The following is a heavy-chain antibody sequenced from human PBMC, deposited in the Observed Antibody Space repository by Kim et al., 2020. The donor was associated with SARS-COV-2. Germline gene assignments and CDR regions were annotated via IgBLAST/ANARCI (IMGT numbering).Heavy chain of an antibody. J-gene: IGHJ4*02. CDR2: T. Sequence: TSYAQKYQGRVTMTRDTSTSTVYMELSSLRSEDTAVYYCARPDIRNDYFDYWGQGTLVTVSS. CDR3: ARPDIRNDYFDY. V-gene: IGHV1-46*01. D-gene: IGHD3-9*01.